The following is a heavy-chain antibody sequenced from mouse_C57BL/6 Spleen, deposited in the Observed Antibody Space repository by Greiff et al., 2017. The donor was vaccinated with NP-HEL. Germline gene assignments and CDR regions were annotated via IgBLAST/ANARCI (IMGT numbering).Heavy chain of an antibody. D-gene: IGHD2-4*01. CDR2: ISPGNGDT. CDR1: GYTFTSYN. J-gene: IGHJ4*01. CDR3: ARSFYYDYDVGAMDY. Sequence: QVQLQQSGAELVRPGASVKMSCKASGYTFTSYNMHWVKQTPRQGLEWIGAISPGNGDTSYNQKFKGKATLTVDKSSSTAYMQLSSLTSEDSAVYFCARSFYYDYDVGAMDYWGQGTSVTVSS. V-gene: IGHV1-12*01.